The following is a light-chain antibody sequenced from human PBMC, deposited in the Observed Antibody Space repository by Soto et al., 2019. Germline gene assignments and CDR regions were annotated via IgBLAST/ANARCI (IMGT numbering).Light chain of an antibody. Sequence: EIVLTQSPATLSLFPGERATLSCRASQSVSSYLAWYQQKPGQAPRLLIYDASNRATGIPARFSGSGSGTDFTLTISSLEPEDFAVYYCQQRSNWPQGYTFGQGTKLEIK. J-gene: IGKJ2*01. CDR3: QQRSNWPQGYT. CDR2: DAS. CDR1: QSVSSY. V-gene: IGKV3-11*01.